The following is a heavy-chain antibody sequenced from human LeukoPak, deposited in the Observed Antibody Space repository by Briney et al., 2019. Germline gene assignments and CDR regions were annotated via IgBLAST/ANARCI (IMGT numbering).Heavy chain of an antibody. Sequence: GGSLRLSCTVSGFTVSSNSMSWVRQAPGKGLEWVSFIYSGGNTHNSDSVKGRFTISRDNSKNTLYLQMNSLRAEDTAVYYCAKLQQQLAIDYWGQGTLVTVSS. CDR1: GFTVSSNS. D-gene: IGHD6-13*01. CDR3: AKLQQQLAIDY. V-gene: IGHV3-53*05. CDR2: IYSGGNT. J-gene: IGHJ4*02.